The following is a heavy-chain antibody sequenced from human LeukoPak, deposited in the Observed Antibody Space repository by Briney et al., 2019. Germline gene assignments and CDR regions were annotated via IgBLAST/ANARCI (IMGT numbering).Heavy chain of an antibody. CDR3: ARVGTITSFGY. Sequence: PSGTRSLTCSVSGYTISSGYYWGWIRQPPGKGLEWIGSMYLSGTTYYNPSLKSRVIMSIDTSKNQFSLKLSSVTAAHTAVYYCARVGTITSFGYWGQGTLVTVSS. CDR2: MYLSGTT. D-gene: IGHD3-3*01. CDR1: GYTISSGYY. V-gene: IGHV4-38-2*02. J-gene: IGHJ4*02.